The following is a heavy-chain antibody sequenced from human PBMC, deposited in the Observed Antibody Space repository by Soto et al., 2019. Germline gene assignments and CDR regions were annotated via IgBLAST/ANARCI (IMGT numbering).Heavy chain of an antibody. J-gene: IGHJ5*02. D-gene: IGHD2-8*02. Sequence: QVHLEQSGAEVKKPGSSVKVSCKFSGGTFSSYVIIWVRQAPGQGLEWMGGIIPVSGTANYAQKFHGRVTMSAGAATNTAYMELSSVRFDDTAVYYCATVDRSVALVGWFDPWGQGTLVTVSS. CDR1: GGTFSSYV. V-gene: IGHV1-69*01. CDR2: IIPVSGTA. CDR3: ATVDRSVALVGWFDP.